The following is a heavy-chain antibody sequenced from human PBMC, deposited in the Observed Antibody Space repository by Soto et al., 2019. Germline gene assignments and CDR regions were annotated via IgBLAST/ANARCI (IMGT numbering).Heavy chain of an antibody. CDR1: GGSISSYY. CDR3: ARVLIVAAGPRDPTYYYYYYGMDV. D-gene: IGHD6-13*01. J-gene: IGHJ6*02. CDR2: IYHSGST. Sequence: PSETLSLTCTVSGGSISSYYWSWIRQPPGKGLEWIGYIYHSGSTNYNPSLKSRVTISVDTSKNQFSLKVSSVTAADTAVYYCARVLIVAAGPRDPTYYYYYYGMDVWGQGTTVTVSS. V-gene: IGHV4-59*01.